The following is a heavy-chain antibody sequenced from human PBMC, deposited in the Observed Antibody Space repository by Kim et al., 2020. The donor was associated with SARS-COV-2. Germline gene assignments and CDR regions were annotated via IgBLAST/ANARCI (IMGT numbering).Heavy chain of an antibody. CDR1: GGSFSGYY. CDR2: INHSGST. Sequence: SETLSLTCAVYGGSFSGYYWSWIRQPPGKGLEWIGEINHSGSTNYNPSLKSRVTISVDTSKNQFSLKLSSVTAADTAVYYCAREARIAVAGIYYYYGMDVWGQGTTVTVSS. CDR3: AREARIAVAGIYYYYGMDV. D-gene: IGHD6-19*01. J-gene: IGHJ6*02. V-gene: IGHV4-34*01.